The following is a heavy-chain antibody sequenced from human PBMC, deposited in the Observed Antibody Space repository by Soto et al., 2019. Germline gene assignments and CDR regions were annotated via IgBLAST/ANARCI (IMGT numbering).Heavy chain of an antibody. Sequence: QVQLVQSGAEVEKPGASVKVSCKASGYTFISYSITWVGQAPGQGLEWMGWISGYNGNTNYAQSIQGRATMTTDTSTTTAYMELWSLRSDDTAVYYCARGPGLYSGSYYLDYWGQGTLVTVSS. CDR1: GYTFISYS. D-gene: IGHD1-26*01. CDR2: ISGYNGNT. V-gene: IGHV1-18*01. CDR3: ARGPGLYSGSYYLDY. J-gene: IGHJ4*02.